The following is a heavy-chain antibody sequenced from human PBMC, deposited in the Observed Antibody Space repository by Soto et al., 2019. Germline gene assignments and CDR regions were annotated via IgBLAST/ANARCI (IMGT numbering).Heavy chain of an antibody. J-gene: IGHJ4*02. CDR2: IYYSGST. Sequence: SETLSLTCTVSGGSISSGDYYWSWIRQPPGKGLEWIGYIYYSGSTYYNPSLKSRVTILVDTSKNQFSLKLSSVTAADTAVYYCARERYFDPIDYWGQGTLVTVSS. D-gene: IGHD3-9*01. CDR1: GGSISSGDYY. V-gene: IGHV4-30-4*01. CDR3: ARERYFDPIDY.